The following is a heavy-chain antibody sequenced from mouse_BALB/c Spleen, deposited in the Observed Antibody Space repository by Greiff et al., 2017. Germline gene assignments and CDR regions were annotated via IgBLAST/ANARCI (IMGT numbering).Heavy chain of an antibody. J-gene: IGHJ4*01. CDR2: ISYSGST. V-gene: IGHV3-2*02. Sequence: EVQLVESGPGLVKPSQSLSLSCTVTGYSITSDYAWNWIRQFPGNKLEWMGYISYSGSTSYNPSLKSRISITRDTSKNQFFLQLNSVTTEDTAAYYCARKRTYYGSSYAMDYWGQGTSVTVSS. CDR3: ARKRTYYGSSYAMDY. CDR1: GYSITSDYA. D-gene: IGHD1-1*01.